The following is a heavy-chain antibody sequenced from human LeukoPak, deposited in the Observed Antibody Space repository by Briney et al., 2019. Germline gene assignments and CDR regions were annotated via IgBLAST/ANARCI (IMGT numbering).Heavy chain of an antibody. CDR3: AERGVVIRVILVGFHKEAYYFES. Sequence: GGSLRLSCAVSGIIFSNYGMSWVRQAPGKGLEWVAGISESGGSKKYADSVEGRFTVSRDNPKNTLYMQMNSLRAEDQGVYFCAERGVVIRVILVGFHKEAYYFESWGQGALVTVSS. D-gene: IGHD3/OR15-3a*01. CDR1: GIIFSNYG. J-gene: IGHJ4*02. CDR2: ISESGGSK. V-gene: IGHV3-23*01.